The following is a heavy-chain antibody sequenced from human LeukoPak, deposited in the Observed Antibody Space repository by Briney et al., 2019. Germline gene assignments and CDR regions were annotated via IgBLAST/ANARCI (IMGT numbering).Heavy chain of an antibody. J-gene: IGHJ6*03. CDR1: GGTFSSYA. D-gene: IGHD3-10*01. V-gene: IGHV1-69*06. CDR2: TIPVFGTA. Sequence: ASVKVSCKASGGTFSSYAISWVRQAPGQGPEWMGGTIPVFGTANYAQKFQGRVTITAAKSTSTAYMELSSLRSEDTAVYYCARPRFPYYRLSGADYYYMDVWGKGTTVTISS. CDR3: ARPRFPYYRLSGADYYYMDV.